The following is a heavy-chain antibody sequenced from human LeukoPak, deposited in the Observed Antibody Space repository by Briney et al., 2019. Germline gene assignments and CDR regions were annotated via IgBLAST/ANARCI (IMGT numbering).Heavy chain of an antibody. CDR3: ARGIAVAGTAGIDY. J-gene: IGHJ4*02. D-gene: IGHD6-19*01. V-gene: IGHV1-8*01. CDR1: GYTFTSYD. CDR2: MNPNSGNT. Sequence: GASVTVSCKASGYTFTSYDINWVRQATGQGLEWMGWMNPNSGNTGYAQKSQGRVPMTRNTSISTAYMELSSLRSEDTAVYYCARGIAVAGTAGIDYWGQGTLVTVSS.